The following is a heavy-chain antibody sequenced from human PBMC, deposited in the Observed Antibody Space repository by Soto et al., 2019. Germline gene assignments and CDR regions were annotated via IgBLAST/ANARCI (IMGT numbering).Heavy chain of an antibody. CDR2: TYYRSKWYN. J-gene: IGHJ6*03. CDR3: ATGMLIRGHHYMDV. D-gene: IGHD3-10*01. V-gene: IGHV6-1*01. CDR1: GDSVSSNRAA. Sequence: PSQTLSLTCGISGDSVSSNRAAWNWNRQSPSRGLEWLGRTYYRSKWYNEYAPSLKSRMTINSDTSKNQFSLQLNSVTPEDTAVYYCATGMLIRGHHYMDVSGQGNSVTVSS.